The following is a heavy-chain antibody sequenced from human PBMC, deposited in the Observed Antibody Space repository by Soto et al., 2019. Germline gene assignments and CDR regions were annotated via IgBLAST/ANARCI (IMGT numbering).Heavy chain of an antibody. CDR3: AKEDVGGYYYSGL. D-gene: IGHD1-26*01. CDR2: IYHSGST. Sequence: SETLSLTCAVSGGSISSGGYSWSWIRQPPGKGLEWIGYIYHSGSTYYNPSLKSRVTISVDTSKNQFSLKLSSVTAEDTAVYYCAKEDVGGYYYSGLWGQGTLVTVSS. J-gene: IGHJ4*02. V-gene: IGHV4-30-2*01. CDR1: GGSISSGGYS.